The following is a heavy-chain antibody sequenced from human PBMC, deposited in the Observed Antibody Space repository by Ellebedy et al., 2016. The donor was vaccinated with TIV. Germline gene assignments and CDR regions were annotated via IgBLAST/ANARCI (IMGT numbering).Heavy chain of an antibody. Sequence: MPSETLSLTCAVSGGSISSSNWWSWVRQPPGKGLEWIGEIYHSGSTNYNPSLKSRVTISVDKSKNQFSLKLSSVTAADTAVYYCARVWYSSSWYWDYYYYYYMDVWGKGTTVTVSS. D-gene: IGHD6-13*01. CDR2: IYHSGST. V-gene: IGHV4-4*02. CDR1: GGSISSSNW. CDR3: ARVWYSSSWYWDYYYYYYMDV. J-gene: IGHJ6*03.